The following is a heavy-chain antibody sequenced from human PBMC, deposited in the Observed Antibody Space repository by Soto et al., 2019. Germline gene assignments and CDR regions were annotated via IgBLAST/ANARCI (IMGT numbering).Heavy chain of an antibody. CDR1: GFAFSTYG. V-gene: IGHV3-30*03. CDR3: ARMNPGREWDQPDY. CDR2: TTSDGARI. J-gene: IGHJ4*02. Sequence: QVQLVESGGGVVQPGRSLRLSCAASGFAFSTYGMHWVRQAPGKGLEWVAVTTSDGARINYADAVKGRVTISEDNSRTTLYLKMNILINVDTAGFYCARMNPGREWDQPDYWGQGALVTVSS. D-gene: IGHD1-26*01.